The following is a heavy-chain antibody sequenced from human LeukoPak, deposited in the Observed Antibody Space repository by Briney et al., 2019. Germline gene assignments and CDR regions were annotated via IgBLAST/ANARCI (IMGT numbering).Heavy chain of an antibody. D-gene: IGHD5-18*01. CDR3: AKSYRYSYRGGFDY. CDR2: ISGSGGST. V-gene: IGHV3-23*01. CDR1: GFTFSSYS. Sequence: PGGSLRLSCAASGFTFSSYSMNWVRQAPGKGLEWVSAISGSGGSTYYADSVKGRFTISRDNSKNTLYLQMNSLRAEDTAVYYCAKSYRYSYRGGFDYWGQGTLVTVSS. J-gene: IGHJ4*02.